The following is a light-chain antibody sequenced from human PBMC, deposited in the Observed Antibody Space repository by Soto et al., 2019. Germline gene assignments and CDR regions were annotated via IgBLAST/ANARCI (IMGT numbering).Light chain of an antibody. V-gene: IGLV2-14*01. Sequence: QSVLTQPASVSGSLGQSITISCTGTSSDVGGNIFVSWYQQHPGKAPKLMIYDVSNRLSGVSNRFSGSKSGNTASLTISGLQAEDEADYYCSSYTSSTTLDVFGTGTKLTVL. CDR3: SSYTSSTTLDV. J-gene: IGLJ1*01. CDR2: DVS. CDR1: SSDVGGNIF.